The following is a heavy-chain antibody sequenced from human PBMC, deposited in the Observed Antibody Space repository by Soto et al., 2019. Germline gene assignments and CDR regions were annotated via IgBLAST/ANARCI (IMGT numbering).Heavy chain of an antibody. D-gene: IGHD1-26*01. Sequence: QVQLVQSGAEVKQPGASVKVSCKASGYIFTTYYMHWVRQAPGQGLEWMGIINPSDGYTIYAQKFRGRVTMTRDTSTSTVYMELSSLRSEDTAVYYCAREVGAFDYWGQGTLVTVSS. V-gene: IGHV1-46*03. CDR2: INPSDGYT. CDR1: GYIFTTYY. J-gene: IGHJ4*02. CDR3: AREVGAFDY.